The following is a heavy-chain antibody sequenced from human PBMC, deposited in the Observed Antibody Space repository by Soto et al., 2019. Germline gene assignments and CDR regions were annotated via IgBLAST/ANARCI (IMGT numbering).Heavy chain of an antibody. Sequence: SVKVSCKASGGTFSSYAISWVRQAPGQGLEWMGGIIPIFGTANYAQKFQGRVTITADESTSTAYMELSSLRSEDTAVYYCVTGETNGYYYGMDVWGRGTTVTVSS. J-gene: IGHJ6*02. CDR1: GGTFSSYA. CDR2: IIPIFGTA. V-gene: IGHV1-69*13. D-gene: IGHD2-8*01. CDR3: VTGETNGYYYGMDV.